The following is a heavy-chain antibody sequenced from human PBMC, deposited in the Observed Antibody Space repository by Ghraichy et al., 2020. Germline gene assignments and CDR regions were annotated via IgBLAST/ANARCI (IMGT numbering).Heavy chain of an antibody. CDR3: ATNWGSPRGDAFDI. J-gene: IGHJ3*02. Sequence: ASVKVSCKASGYTFTGYYMHWVRQAPGQGLEWMGWINPNSGGTNYAQKFQGWVTMTRDTSISTAYMELSRLRSDDTAVYYCATNWGSPRGDAFDIWGQGTMVTVSS. V-gene: IGHV1-2*04. D-gene: IGHD7-27*01. CDR2: INPNSGGT. CDR1: GYTFTGYY.